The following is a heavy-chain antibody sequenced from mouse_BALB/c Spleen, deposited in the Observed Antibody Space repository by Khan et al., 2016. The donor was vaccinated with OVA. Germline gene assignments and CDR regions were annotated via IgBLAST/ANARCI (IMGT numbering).Heavy chain of an antibody. D-gene: IGHD1-2*01. J-gene: IGHJ3*01. Sequence: QVQLQQPGAELARPGASVKLSCKASGYTFTDYYINWVKQRTGQGLEWIGEISPGSGDTYYNETFKGKANLTADKSSSTAYMQLSSLTSEASAVYFCARRNYFGYTFAYWGQGTLVTVSA. CDR3: ARRNYFGYTFAY. V-gene: IGHV1-77*01. CDR2: ISPGSGDT. CDR1: GYTFTDYY.